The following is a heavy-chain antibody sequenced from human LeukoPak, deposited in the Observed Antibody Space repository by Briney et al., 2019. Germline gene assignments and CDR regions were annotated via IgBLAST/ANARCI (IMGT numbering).Heavy chain of an antibody. CDR2: INHNSGGT. D-gene: IGHD3-22*01. CDR1: GYTFTAYY. V-gene: IGHV1-2*02. Sequence: ASVKVSCKTSGYTFTAYYIHWVRQAPGQGRELMGWINHNSGGTEYAQKFQGRVTKTRDTSISTAYMELSSLRSDDTALYYCARSTYDSSGYYHFDYWGQGTLVTVSS. J-gene: IGHJ4*02. CDR3: ARSTYDSSGYYHFDY.